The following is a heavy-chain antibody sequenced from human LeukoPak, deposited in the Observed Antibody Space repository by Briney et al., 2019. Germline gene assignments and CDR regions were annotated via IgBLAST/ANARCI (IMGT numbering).Heavy chain of an antibody. Sequence: GGSLRLSCTASGFTFSSYSMNWVRQAPGKGLEWVSSISSSSSYIYYADSVKGRFTISRDNAKNSLYLQMNSLRAEDTAVYYCARDLANQLDDYWGQGTLVTVSS. CDR3: ARDLANQLDDY. J-gene: IGHJ4*02. CDR1: GFTFSSYS. D-gene: IGHD2-2*01. V-gene: IGHV3-21*01. CDR2: ISSSSSYI.